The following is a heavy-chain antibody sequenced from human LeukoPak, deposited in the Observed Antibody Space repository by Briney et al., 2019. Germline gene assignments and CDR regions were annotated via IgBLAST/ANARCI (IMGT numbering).Heavy chain of an antibody. V-gene: IGHV1-18*01. J-gene: IGHJ6*02. CDR2: ISAYNGNT. CDR1: GYTFTSYG. D-gene: IGHD6-13*01. CDR3: ARVRQQLVYYYYGMDV. Sequence: ALVKVSCKASGYTFTSYGISWVRQAPGQGLEWMGWISAYNGNTNYAQKLQGRVTMTTDTSTSTAYMELRSLRSDDTAVYYCARVRQQLVYYYYGMDVWGQGTLVTVSS.